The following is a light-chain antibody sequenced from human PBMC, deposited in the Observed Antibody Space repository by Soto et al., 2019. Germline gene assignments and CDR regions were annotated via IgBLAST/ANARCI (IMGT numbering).Light chain of an antibody. V-gene: IGKV3-20*01. CDR2: GAS. Sequence: EVVLTQSPGTLYFSQGGGSTLSFRASQSVSRRLAWYQQRPGQSPRLLISGASMRASGVPVRFIGSGSGTDFTLTITRLEPEDFAVYYCQQYGGSPITFGLGTRLEI. CDR1: QSVSRR. CDR3: QQYGGSPIT. J-gene: IGKJ5*01.